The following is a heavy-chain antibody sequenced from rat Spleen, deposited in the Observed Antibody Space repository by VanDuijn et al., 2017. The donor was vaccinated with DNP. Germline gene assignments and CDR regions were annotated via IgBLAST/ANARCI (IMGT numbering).Heavy chain of an antibody. D-gene: IGHD1-11*01. Sequence: QVQLKESGPGLVQPSQTLSLTCTVSGFLLTSYGVSWVRQSPGKGLEWIAAISSGGSTYYNSPLKSRLSISRDTSQSQVFLKRNSRQTEDTAIYFCTRERGYGGNQPLLDYWGQGVMVTVSS. J-gene: IGHJ2*01. CDR1: GFLLTSYG. CDR2: ISSGGST. CDR3: TRERGYGGNQPLLDY. V-gene: IGHV2S12*01.